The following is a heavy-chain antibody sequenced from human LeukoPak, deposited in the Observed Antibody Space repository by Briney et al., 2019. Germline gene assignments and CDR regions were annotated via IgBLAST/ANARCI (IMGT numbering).Heavy chain of an antibody. J-gene: IGHJ4*02. CDR2: ISWNSGSI. CDR1: GFTFDDYA. D-gene: IGHD6-19*01. Sequence: GGSLRLSCAASGFTFDDYAMHWVRQAPGKGLEWVSGISWNSGSIGYADSVKGRFTISRDNAKNSLYLQMNSLRAEDTALYYCAKDSGYSSGWFDYWGQGTLVTVSS. CDR3: AKDSGYSSGWFDY. V-gene: IGHV3-9*01.